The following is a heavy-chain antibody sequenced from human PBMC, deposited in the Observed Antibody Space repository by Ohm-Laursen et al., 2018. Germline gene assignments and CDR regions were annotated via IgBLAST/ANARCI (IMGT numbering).Heavy chain of an antibody. D-gene: IGHD7-27*01. CDR1: AGSINSYW. Sequence: SETLSLTCTVSAGSINSYWFNWIRQSAGKGLEWIGRIYSSGSRHYNPSLNSRVTMSVDTSRNQFSLKLTSVTAVDTAVYYCAKDRETGDAYWHFDLWGRGTLVTVSS. CDR3: AKDRETGDAYWHFDL. CDR2: IYSSGSR. V-gene: IGHV4-4*07. J-gene: IGHJ2*01.